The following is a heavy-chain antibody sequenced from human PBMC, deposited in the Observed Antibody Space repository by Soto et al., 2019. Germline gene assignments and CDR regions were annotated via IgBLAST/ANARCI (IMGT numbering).Heavy chain of an antibody. V-gene: IGHV3-74*01. Sequence: DVQLVETGGGVVPPAGSLRLSCAASGLTFNRYWMHWVRHAPGKGLVWVSHINTDGSNTNYADSVKGRFTISRDNAKSTLFLQMNSLRDEDTAVYYCAREFCSGGNCYTYYFDPWGQGIPVTVSS. CDR3: AREFCSGGNCYTYYFDP. J-gene: IGHJ5*02. D-gene: IGHD2-15*01. CDR1: GLTFNRYW. CDR2: INTDGSNT.